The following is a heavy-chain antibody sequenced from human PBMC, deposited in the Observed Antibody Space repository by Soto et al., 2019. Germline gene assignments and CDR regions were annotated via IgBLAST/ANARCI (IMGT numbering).Heavy chain of an antibody. CDR2: IYRGGST. Sequence: EVQLVESGGGLVQPGGSLRLSCAASGFTVSNNYMTWVRQAPGKGLEWVSVIYRGGSTYYADSVRGRFTISRDNSKNTLYLQMSSLRAEDTAVYYCARARFGGLAAIFADCWGQGTLVTASS. D-gene: IGHD5-12*01. CDR1: GFTVSNNY. V-gene: IGHV3-66*01. CDR3: ARARFGGLAAIFADC. J-gene: IGHJ4*02.